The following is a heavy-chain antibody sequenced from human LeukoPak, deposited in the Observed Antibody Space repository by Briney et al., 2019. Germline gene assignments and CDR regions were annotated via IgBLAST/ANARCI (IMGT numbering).Heavy chain of an antibody. J-gene: IGHJ4*02. Sequence: GESLKISCQGSGFSFTSYWIGWVRQMPGKGLEWMGVIYPGDSDTRYSPSFQGQVTISADQSISTAYLQWNSLKASDTAMCYCARGPPFGAFDYWGQGVLVTVSS. D-gene: IGHD3-10*01. CDR2: IYPGDSDT. CDR3: ARGPPFGAFDY. V-gene: IGHV5-51*01. CDR1: GFSFTSYW.